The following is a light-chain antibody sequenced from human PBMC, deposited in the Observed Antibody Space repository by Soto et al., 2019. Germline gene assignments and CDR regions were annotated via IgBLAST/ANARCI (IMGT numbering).Light chain of an antibody. CDR3: QQYGSTPPVT. Sequence: EIVLTQSPGTLSLSPGERATLSCRASQGVSSDYLSWYQQKPGQPPRLLIYGASYRATGIPDRFSGGGSGTDFTLTISRLEAEDFAVYYCQQYGSTPPVTFGGGTKVEIK. CDR2: GAS. V-gene: IGKV3-20*01. CDR1: QGVSSDY. J-gene: IGKJ4*01.